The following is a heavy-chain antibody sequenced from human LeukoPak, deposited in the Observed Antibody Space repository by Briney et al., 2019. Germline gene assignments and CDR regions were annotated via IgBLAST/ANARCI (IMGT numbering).Heavy chain of an antibody. Sequence: GGSLRLSCAASGFTFSSYAMSWVRQAPGKGLEWVSSISSSSSYIYYADSVKGRFTISRDNAKNSLYLQMNSLRAEDTAVYYCASFGEYYDYVWGSYRYRLIDYWGQGTLVTVSS. D-gene: IGHD3-16*02. CDR3: ASFGEYYDYVWGSYRYRLIDY. J-gene: IGHJ4*02. CDR2: ISSSSSYI. V-gene: IGHV3-21*01. CDR1: GFTFSSYA.